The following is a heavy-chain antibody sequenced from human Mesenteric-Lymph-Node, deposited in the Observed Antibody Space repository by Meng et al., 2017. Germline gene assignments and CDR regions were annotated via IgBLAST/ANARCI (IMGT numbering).Heavy chain of an antibody. J-gene: IGHJ4*02. D-gene: IGHD3-22*01. CDR3: ARGHYDGYFDS. Sequence: QGQLQESGPGLGRPSETLSLTCSISGGSVISGSYYWSWIRQPPGKRLEWIGYMYFSGSTNYNPSLKSRVTISVDTSKKQFSLKLSSVTAADTAVYYCARGHYDGYFDSWGQGTLVTVSS. V-gene: IGHV4-61*01. CDR1: GGSVISGSYY. CDR2: MYFSGST.